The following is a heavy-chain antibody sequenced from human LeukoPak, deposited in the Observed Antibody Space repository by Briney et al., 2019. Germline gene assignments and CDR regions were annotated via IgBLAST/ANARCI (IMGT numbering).Heavy chain of an antibody. D-gene: IGHD4-17*01. V-gene: IGHV4-39*01. CDR2: IHYSGRT. Sequence: SETLSITFSVSSNSISRGSFYWGWIRQSPGKGLEWIGSIHYSGRTFHNPSPKIRVIISVDTSKSQFSMRLTSVPAADTSVYYCARQDDQDHGDPNWFDPWGHGTLVTVSS. J-gene: IGHJ5*02. CDR1: SNSISRGSFY. CDR3: ARQDDQDHGDPNWFDP.